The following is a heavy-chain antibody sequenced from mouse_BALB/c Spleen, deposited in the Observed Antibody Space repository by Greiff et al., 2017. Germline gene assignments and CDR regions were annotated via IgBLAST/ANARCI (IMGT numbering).Heavy chain of an antibody. Sequence: VQLQQSGPGLVAPSQSLSITCTVSGFSLTGYGVNWVRQPPGKGLEWLGMIWGDGSTDYNSALKSRLSISKDNSKSQVFLKMNSLQTDDTARYYCARDDYDDGSPYYYAMDYWGQGTSVTVSS. CDR2: IWGDGST. V-gene: IGHV2-6-7*01. J-gene: IGHJ4*01. CDR3: ARDDYDDGSPYYYAMDY. D-gene: IGHD2-4*01. CDR1: GFSLTGYG.